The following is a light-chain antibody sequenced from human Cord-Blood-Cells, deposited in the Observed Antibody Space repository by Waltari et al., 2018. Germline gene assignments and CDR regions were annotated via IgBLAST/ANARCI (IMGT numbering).Light chain of an antibody. Sequence: DIQMTQSPSSLSASVGDRVTITCRESQSISSYLNWYQQKPGKAPKLLIYAASSLQSGVPSRFSVSGSGTDFTLTISCLQPEDFATYYCQQSYSTPYTFGQGTKLEIK. CDR1: QSISSY. V-gene: IGKV1-39*01. CDR3: QQSYSTPYT. J-gene: IGKJ2*01. CDR2: AAS.